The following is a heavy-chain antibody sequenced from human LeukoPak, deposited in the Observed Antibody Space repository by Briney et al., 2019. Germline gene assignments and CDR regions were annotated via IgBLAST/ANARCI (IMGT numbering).Heavy chain of an antibody. CDR3: AKPSYGSGSYYGGDFGDY. Sequence: GGSLRLSCAASGFTFSSYAMSWVRQAPGKGLEWASAISGSGGSAYYADSVKGRFTISRDNSKNTLYLQMNSLRAEDTAVYYCAKPSYGSGSYYGGDFGDYWGQGTLVTVSS. J-gene: IGHJ4*02. D-gene: IGHD3-10*01. V-gene: IGHV3-23*01. CDR1: GFTFSSYA. CDR2: ISGSGGSA.